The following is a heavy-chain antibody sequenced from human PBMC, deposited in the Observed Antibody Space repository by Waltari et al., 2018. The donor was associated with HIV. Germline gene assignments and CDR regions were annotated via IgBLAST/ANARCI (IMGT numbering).Heavy chain of an antibody. CDR3: ARERFGSSYFGY. CDR1: GFTFRSYA. D-gene: IGHD6-6*01. J-gene: IGHJ4*02. Sequence: EVRLVESGGGLVQPGGFLGLFCAASGFTFRSYAMNWVRQAPGKGLEWVSYISSSSTTINYADSVKGRFTISRDNAKNLLYLQMSSLRAEDTAVYFCARERFGSSYFGYWGQGTLVTVSS. V-gene: IGHV3-48*04. CDR2: ISSSSTTI.